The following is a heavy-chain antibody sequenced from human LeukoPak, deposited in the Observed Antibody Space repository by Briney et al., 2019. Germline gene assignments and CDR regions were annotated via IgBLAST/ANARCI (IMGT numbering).Heavy chain of an antibody. CDR1: GFTFSSYS. CDR3: ARAKRNGYYYYYYYMDV. J-gene: IGHJ6*03. CDR2: ISSSGSTI. D-gene: IGHD2-2*03. V-gene: IGHV3-48*01. Sequence: GGSLRLSCAASGFTFSSYSMNWVRQAPGKGLEWLSYISSSGSTIYYADSVKGRFTISRDNAKNSLYLQMNSLRAEDTAVYYCARAKRNGYYYYYYYMDVWGKGTTVTVSS.